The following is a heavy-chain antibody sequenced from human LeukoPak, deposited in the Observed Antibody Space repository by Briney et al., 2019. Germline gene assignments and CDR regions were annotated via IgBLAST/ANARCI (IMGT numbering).Heavy chain of an antibody. CDR3: ARGEDWFDP. V-gene: IGHV3-66*01. Sequence: GGSLRLSCEASGFTVSDNYMSWVRQAPEEGLEWVSVVNSGGRTYYADSVEGRFTISRDNSKNTLYLQMNSLRVEDTAVYYCARGEDWFDPWGQGTLVTVSS. CDR1: GFTVSDNY. D-gene: IGHD1-26*01. J-gene: IGHJ5*02. CDR2: VNSGGRT.